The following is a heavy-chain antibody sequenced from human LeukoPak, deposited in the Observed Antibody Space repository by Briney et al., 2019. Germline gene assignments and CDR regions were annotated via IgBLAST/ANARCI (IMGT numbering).Heavy chain of an antibody. V-gene: IGHV1-2*02. J-gene: IGHJ5*02. CDR3: ARLRPIGSRSNWFDP. D-gene: IGHD3-10*01. CDR1: GYTFTGYY. Sequence: GASVKVSCKASGYTFTGYYMHWVRQAPGQGLEWMGWINPNSGGTNYAQKFQGRVTMTRDTSISTAYMELSRLRSDDTAVYYCARLRPIGSRSNWFDPWGQGTLVTVSS. CDR2: INPNSGGT.